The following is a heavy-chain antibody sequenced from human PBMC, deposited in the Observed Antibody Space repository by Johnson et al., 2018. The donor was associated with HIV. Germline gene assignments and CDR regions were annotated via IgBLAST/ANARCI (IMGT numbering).Heavy chain of an antibody. V-gene: IGHV3-30*04. D-gene: IGHD6-19*01. J-gene: IGHJ3*02. CDR2: ISYDGSNK. CDR1: GFTFSSYA. Sequence: QEQLVESGGGVVQPGRSLRLSCAASGFTFSSYAMHWVRQAPSKGLEWVAVISYDGSNKYYADSVKGRFTISRDNSKNTLYLQMNSLRAEDTAVYYCARGGVAVAGTNAFDIWGQGTMVTVSS. CDR3: ARGGVAVAGTNAFDI.